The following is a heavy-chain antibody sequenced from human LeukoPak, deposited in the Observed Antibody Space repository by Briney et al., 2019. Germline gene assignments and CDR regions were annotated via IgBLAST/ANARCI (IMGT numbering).Heavy chain of an antibody. J-gene: IGHJ6*02. D-gene: IGHD3-16*01. Sequence: PEGSLRLSCAASGFTFSSYWMYWARQAPGKGLEWVASINHNGNVNYYVDSVKGRFTISRDNAKNSLYLQMSNLRAEDTAVYFCARGGGLDVWGQGATVTVSS. CDR3: ARGGGLDV. CDR1: GFTFSSYW. V-gene: IGHV3-7*03. CDR2: INHNGNVN.